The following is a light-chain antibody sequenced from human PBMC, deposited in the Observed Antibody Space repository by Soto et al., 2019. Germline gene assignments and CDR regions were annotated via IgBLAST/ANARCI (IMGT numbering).Light chain of an antibody. Sequence: DIKMTQSPSTLSSSVGDRVTITCRASQSISSWLAWYQQKPGKAPKLLIYDASSLESGVPSRFSGGGSGTDFTLTISSLQPEDFGTYYCQQSYTSPVTFGGGTKVDIK. CDR1: QSISSW. CDR3: QQSYTSPVT. J-gene: IGKJ4*01. CDR2: DAS. V-gene: IGKV1-5*01.